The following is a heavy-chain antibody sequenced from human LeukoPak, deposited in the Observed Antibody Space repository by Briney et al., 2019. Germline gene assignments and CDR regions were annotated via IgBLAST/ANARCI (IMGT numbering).Heavy chain of an antibody. Sequence: GESLEISCKGSGYSFTSYWIGWVRQMPGKGLEWMGIIYPGDSDTRYSPSFQGQVTISADKSISTAYLQWSSLKASDIAMYYCASTYGSGSLYFDYWGQGTLVTVSS. D-gene: IGHD3-10*01. V-gene: IGHV5-51*01. CDR3: ASTYGSGSLYFDY. CDR1: GYSFTSYW. J-gene: IGHJ4*02. CDR2: IYPGDSDT.